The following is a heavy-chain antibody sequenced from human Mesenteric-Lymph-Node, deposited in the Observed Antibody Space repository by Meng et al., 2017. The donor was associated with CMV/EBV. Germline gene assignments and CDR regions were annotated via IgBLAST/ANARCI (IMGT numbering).Heavy chain of an antibody. J-gene: IGHJ4*02. CDR3: AREPRSAYGSYFDY. CDR2: CKHNRGDT. Sequence: YGCSCTGGYGKGGRQAPEQGHEWMGWCKHNRGDTKFAQKKQGRITMTRDTSISAAYMEMNSLRSEDTAVYYCAREPRSAYGSYFDYWGQGTLVTVSS. CDR1: GCSCTGGY. D-gene: IGHD3-10*01. V-gene: IGHV1-2*02.